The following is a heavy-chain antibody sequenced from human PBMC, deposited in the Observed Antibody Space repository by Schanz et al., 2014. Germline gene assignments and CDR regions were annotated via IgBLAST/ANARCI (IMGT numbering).Heavy chain of an antibody. J-gene: IGHJ6*02. Sequence: QVQLVESGGGVVQPGRSLRLSCAVSGFTFSSYGMHWVRQAPGKGLEWVALISYDGSNKHYADSVKGRFTISRDNSKNTLHLQMNSLRVEDTAVYYCAKDDTQVNGMDVWGQGTTVTVSS. CDR1: GFTFSSYG. CDR2: ISYDGSNK. CDR3: AKDDTQVNGMDV. V-gene: IGHV3-30*18.